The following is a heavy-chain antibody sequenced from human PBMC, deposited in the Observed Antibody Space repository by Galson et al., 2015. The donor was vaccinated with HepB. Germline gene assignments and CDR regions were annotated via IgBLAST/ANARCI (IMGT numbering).Heavy chain of an antibody. J-gene: IGHJ2*01. D-gene: IGHD3-10*01. CDR1: GFTFSSYA. Sequence: SLRLSCAASGFTFSSYAMHWVRQAPGKGLEWVAVISYDGSNKYYADSVKGRFTISRDNSKNTLYLQMNSLRAEDTAVYYCARESGPKGESWYFELWGRGTLVTVSS. CDR3: ARESGPKGESWYFEL. V-gene: IGHV3-30*04. CDR2: ISYDGSNK.